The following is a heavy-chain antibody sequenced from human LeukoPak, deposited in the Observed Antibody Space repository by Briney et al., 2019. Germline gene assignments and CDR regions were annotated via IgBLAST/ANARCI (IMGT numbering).Heavy chain of an antibody. J-gene: IGHJ4*02. Sequence: SETLSLTCSVSGGSISSYYWSWIRQPPGKGLEWIGYIYYSGSTNYNPSLKSRVTISVDTSKNQFSLKLSSVTAADTAVYYCARAFFTDYYGSGSHFDYWGQGTLVTVSS. CDR2: IYYSGST. D-gene: IGHD3-10*01. CDR3: ARAFFTDYYGSGSHFDY. V-gene: IGHV4-59*01. CDR1: GGSISSYY.